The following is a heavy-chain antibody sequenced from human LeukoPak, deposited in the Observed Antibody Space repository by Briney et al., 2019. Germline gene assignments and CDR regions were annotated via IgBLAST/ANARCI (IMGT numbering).Heavy chain of an antibody. J-gene: IGHJ4*02. CDR3: ARHHYDFWSGYPTHFDY. CDR2: IYYSGST. Sequence: SETLSLTCTVSGGSISSYYWSWIRQPPGKGLEWIGYIYYSGSTNYNPSLKSRVTISVDTSKNQFSLKLSSVTAADTAVYYCARHHYDFWSGYPTHFDYWGQGTLVTVSS. V-gene: IGHV4-59*01. D-gene: IGHD3-3*01. CDR1: GGSISSYY.